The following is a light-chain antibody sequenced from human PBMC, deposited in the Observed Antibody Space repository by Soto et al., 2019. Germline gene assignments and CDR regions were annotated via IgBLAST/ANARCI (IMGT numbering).Light chain of an antibody. CDR3: QNHGSPLI. Sequence: EIVLTQSPGTLSLSPGGRATLSCRASQSVRSSYLAWYQQRPGQAPRLLIFGASFRATGIPDRFSGSGSGPDFTLTISRLEPADFELYYCQNHGSPLIFGGGTQVEIK. CDR2: GAS. V-gene: IGKV3-20*01. J-gene: IGKJ4*01. CDR1: QSVRSSY.